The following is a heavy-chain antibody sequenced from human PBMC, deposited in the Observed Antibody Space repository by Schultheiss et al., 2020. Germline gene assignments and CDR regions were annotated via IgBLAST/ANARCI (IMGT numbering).Heavy chain of an antibody. CDR3: ARDGGGYSYGYFSVYYYYYYGMDV. CDR2: ISSSSSYI. Sequence: GGSLRLSCAASGFTFSSYSMNWVRQAPGKGLEWVSSISSSSSYIYYADSVKGRFTISRDNAKNSLYLQMNSLRAEDTAVYYCARDGGGYSYGYFSVYYYYYYGMDVWGQGTTVTVSS. CDR1: GFTFSSYS. J-gene: IGHJ6*02. V-gene: IGHV3-21*04. D-gene: IGHD5-18*01.